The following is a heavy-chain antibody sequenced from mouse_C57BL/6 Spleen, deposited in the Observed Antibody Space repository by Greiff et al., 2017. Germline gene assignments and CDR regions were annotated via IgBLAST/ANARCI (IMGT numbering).Heavy chain of an antibody. D-gene: IGHD3-2*02. CDR3: VSDKTAHGYYAMGD. V-gene: IGHV10-3*01. Sequence: EVKLMESGGGLVQPKGSLKLSCAASGFTFNTYAMHWVRQAPGKGLEWVARIRSKSSNYATYYAESVKDRFTISREDSQSMLYLQMNNLKTEDTALYYCVSDKTAHGYYAMGDWGQGTSVTVSS. CDR1: GFTFNTYA. J-gene: IGHJ4*01. CDR2: IRSKSSNYAT.